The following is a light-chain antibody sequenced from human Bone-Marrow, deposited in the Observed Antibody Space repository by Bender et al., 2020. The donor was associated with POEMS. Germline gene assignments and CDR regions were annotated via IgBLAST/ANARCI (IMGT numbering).Light chain of an antibody. Sequence: QSALTQPTSVSGSSGQSITISCTGSSTDVGNYNLVSWYQQLSGKAPKVILYEVTKRPSGVSSRFSGSRSGNTASLTISGLRAEDEAHYYCCSYATGGTWVFGGGTKVTVL. CDR3: CSYATGGTWV. CDR2: EVT. CDR1: STDVGNYNL. V-gene: IGLV2-23*02. J-gene: IGLJ2*01.